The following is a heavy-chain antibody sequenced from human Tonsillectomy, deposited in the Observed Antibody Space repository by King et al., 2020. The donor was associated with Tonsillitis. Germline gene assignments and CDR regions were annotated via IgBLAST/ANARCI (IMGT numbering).Heavy chain of an antibody. CDR2: ISGSGGST. D-gene: IGHD3-9*01. V-gene: IGHV3-23*04. Sequence: VQLVESGGGLVQPGGSLRLSCAASGFTFSSYAMSWVRQAPGKGLEWVSAISGSGGSTYYADSVKGRFTISRDNSKDTLYLQMNNLRADDTAVYYCAKPDRAGYINYFDYWGQGTLVTVSS. J-gene: IGHJ4*02. CDR1: GFTFSSYA. CDR3: AKPDRAGYINYFDY.